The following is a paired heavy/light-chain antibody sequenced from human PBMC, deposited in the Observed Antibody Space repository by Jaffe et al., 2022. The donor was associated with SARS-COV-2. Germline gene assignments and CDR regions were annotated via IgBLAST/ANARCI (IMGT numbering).Light chain of an antibody. CDR1: SLRTYF. CDR3: NSWDSSGNHLV. J-gene: IGLJ3*02. V-gene: IGLV3-19*01. Sequence: SSELTQDPAVSVALGQTVRITCQGDSLRTYFASWYQQKPGQAPVLVIYGKTNRPSGIPDRFSGSSSGNTASLTITGAQAEDEADYYCNSWDSSGNHLVFGGGTKLTVL. CDR2: GKT.
Heavy chain of an antibody. V-gene: IGHV4-61*01. J-gene: IGHJ4*02. CDR3: ARGLLGTSAYPLGY. CDR1: GGSVSSAHY. D-gene: IGHD1-7*01. Sequence: QVQLQESGPGLVKPSETLSLTCTVSGGSVSSAHYWSWIRQPPGKGLEWIGYIYYSGSTNYNPSLKRRVTISVDTSKNQFSLKLTSVTAADTAVYYCARGLLGTSAYPLGYWGQGTLVTVPS. CDR2: IYYSGST.